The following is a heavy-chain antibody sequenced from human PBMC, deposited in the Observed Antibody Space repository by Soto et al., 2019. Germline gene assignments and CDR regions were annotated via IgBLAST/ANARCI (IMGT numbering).Heavy chain of an antibody. CDR3: AKDIGGSYYWYFDL. CDR1: GSTLEDYA. Sequence: EVQLVESGGGLVQPGRSLRLSCAASGSTLEDYAMHWFRQAPGKGLEWVSGISWNSGSIGYADSVKGRFTISRDNAKNSLYLQMNSLRAEDTALYYCAKDIGGSYYWYFDLWGRGTLVTVSS. V-gene: IGHV3-9*01. D-gene: IGHD1-26*01. J-gene: IGHJ2*01. CDR2: ISWNSGSI.